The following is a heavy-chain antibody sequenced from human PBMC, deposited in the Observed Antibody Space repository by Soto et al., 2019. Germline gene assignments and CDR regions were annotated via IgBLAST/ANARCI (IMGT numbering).Heavy chain of an antibody. J-gene: IGHJ3*01. V-gene: IGHV3-23*01. CDR3: ANDAADIVVVVAAWFL. CDR2: ISGSGGST. D-gene: IGHD2-15*01. Sequence: GGSLRLSCAASGFTFSSYAMSWVRQAPGKGLEWVSAISGSGGSTYYADSVKGRFTISRDNSKNTLYLQMNSLRAEDTAVYYCANDAADIVVVVAAWFLWGQGTMVTGSS. CDR1: GFTFSSYA.